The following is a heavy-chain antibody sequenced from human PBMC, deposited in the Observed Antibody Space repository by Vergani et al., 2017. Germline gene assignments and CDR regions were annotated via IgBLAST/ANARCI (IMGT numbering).Heavy chain of an antibody. CDR2: ISGSGGST. J-gene: IGHJ4*02. Sequence: EVQLLESGGGLVQPGGSLRLSCAASGFTFSSYAMSWVRQAPGKGLEWVSAISGSGGSTSYAQKFQGRVTMTRDTSTSTVYMELSSLRSEDTAVYYCAREGGDFSTYNFDYWGQGTLVTVSS. D-gene: IGHD4-17*01. CDR1: GFTFSSYA. CDR3: AREGGDFSTYNFDY. V-gene: IGHV3-23*01.